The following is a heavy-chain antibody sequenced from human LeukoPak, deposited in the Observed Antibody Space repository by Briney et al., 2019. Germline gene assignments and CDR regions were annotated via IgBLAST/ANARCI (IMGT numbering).Heavy chain of an antibody. D-gene: IGHD2-2*01. CDR3: ARDQDIVVVPAAMRRAFDY. V-gene: IGHV1-3*01. CDR2: INAGNGNT. J-gene: IGHJ4*02. Sequence: GASVKVSCKASGYAFTSYAMHWVRQAPGQRLEWMGWINAGNGNTKYSQKFQGRVTITRDTSASTAYMELSSLRSEDTAVYYCARDQDIVVVPAAMRRAFDYWGQGTLVTVSS. CDR1: GYAFTSYA.